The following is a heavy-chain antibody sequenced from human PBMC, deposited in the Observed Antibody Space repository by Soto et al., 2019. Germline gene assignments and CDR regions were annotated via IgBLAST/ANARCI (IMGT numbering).Heavy chain of an antibody. D-gene: IGHD2-15*01. CDR1: GFTFSSYS. CDR2: ISSSSRYI. J-gene: IGHJ6*02. V-gene: IGHV3-21*01. CDR3: ARDRLVAATSAPPYCYYGMDV. Sequence: GGSLRLSCAPSGFTFSSYSMNWVRQAPGMGLEWVSSISSSSRYIYYADSVRGRFTISRDNAKNSLYLQINSLRAEDTAVYYCARDRLVAATSAPPYCYYGMDVWGQGTTVTVS.